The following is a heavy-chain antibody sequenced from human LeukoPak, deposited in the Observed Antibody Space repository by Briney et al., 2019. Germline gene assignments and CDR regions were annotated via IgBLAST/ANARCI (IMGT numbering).Heavy chain of an antibody. CDR2: IIPILGIA. D-gene: IGHD5-18*01. CDR1: GGTFSSYA. Sequence: SVKVSCKASGGTFSSYAISWVRHAPGQGLEWMGRIIPILGIANYAQKFQGRVTITADKSTSTAYMELSSLRSEDTAVYYCARDTAAMELGYWGQGTLVTVSS. J-gene: IGHJ4*02. CDR3: ARDTAAMELGY. V-gene: IGHV1-69*04.